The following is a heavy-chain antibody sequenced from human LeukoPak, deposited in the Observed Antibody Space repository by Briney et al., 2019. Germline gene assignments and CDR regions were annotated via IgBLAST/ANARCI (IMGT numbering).Heavy chain of an antibody. J-gene: IGHJ6*03. V-gene: IGHV1-8*01. D-gene: IGHD1-14*01. CDR2: MNPNSGNT. CDR3: ARGTGTRKRNLNCYYYYMDV. Sequence: ASVKVSCKASGYTFTSYDINWVRQATGQGLEWMGWMNPNSGNTGYAQKFQGRVTMTRNTSISTAYMELSSLRSEDTAVYYCARGTGTRKRNLNCYYYYMDVWGKGTTVTVSS. CDR1: GYTFTSYD.